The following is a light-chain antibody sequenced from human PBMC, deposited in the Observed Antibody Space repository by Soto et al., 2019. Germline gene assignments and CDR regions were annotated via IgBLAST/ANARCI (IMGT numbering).Light chain of an antibody. J-gene: IGKJ1*01. CDR1: QSLDNC. Sequence: DIQMTQSPSTLSASIGDGVTITCRSRQSLDNCSAWYQQKPVKAPKLLSYDVSSLESGVPSRFSSSGSETEFTLTISSLFPDDFATYYCQQYNRYWTFGQGTKVDNK. CDR3: QQYNRYWT. V-gene: IGKV1-5*01. CDR2: DVS.